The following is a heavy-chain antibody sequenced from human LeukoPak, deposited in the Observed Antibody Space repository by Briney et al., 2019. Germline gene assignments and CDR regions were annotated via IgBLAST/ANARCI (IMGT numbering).Heavy chain of an antibody. CDR3: ARGGGSYPRSYYFDY. D-gene: IGHD1-26*01. V-gene: IGHV4-30-2*01. CDR2: IYHSGST. J-gene: IGHJ4*02. Sequence: SETLSLTCAVYGGSFSGYSWSWIRQPPGKGLEWIGYIYHSGSTYYNPSLKSRVTISVDRSKNQFSLKLSSVTAADTAVYYCARGGGSYPRSYYFDYWGQGTLVTVSS. CDR1: GGSFSGYS.